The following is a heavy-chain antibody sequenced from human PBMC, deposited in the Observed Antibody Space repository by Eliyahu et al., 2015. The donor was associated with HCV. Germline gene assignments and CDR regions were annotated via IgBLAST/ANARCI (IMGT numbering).Heavy chain of an antibody. D-gene: IGHD1-26*01. V-gene: IGHV4-59*01. CDR3: ARAWDSGSYYGY. CDR2: IYYSGST. Sequence: QVQLQESGPGLVKPSETLSLTXTAXGGSISSXYWSWXRQPPGKGLEWLGYIYYSGSTNYNPSLKSRVTISVDTSKNQFSLKLSSVTAADTAVYYCARAWDSGSYYGYWGQGTLVTVSS. CDR1: GGSISSXY. J-gene: IGHJ4*02.